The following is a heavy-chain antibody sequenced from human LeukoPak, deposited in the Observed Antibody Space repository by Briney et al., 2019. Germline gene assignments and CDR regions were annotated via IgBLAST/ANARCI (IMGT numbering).Heavy chain of an antibody. CDR3: ARVGWYGVVGATISVFDY. CDR1: GVSISSSNSY. V-gene: IGHV4-39*01. CDR2: IYYSGNT. J-gene: IGHJ4*02. Sequence: SETLSLTCTVSGVSISSSNSYWGWIRQPPGKGLEWIGSIYYSGNTYYNASLKSQVSISIDTSKNQFSLRLTSVTAADTAVYYCARVGWYGVVGATISVFDYWGQGTLVTVSS. D-gene: IGHD1-26*01.